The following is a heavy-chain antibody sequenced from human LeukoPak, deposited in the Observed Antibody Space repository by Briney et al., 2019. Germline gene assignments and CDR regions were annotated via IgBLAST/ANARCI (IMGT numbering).Heavy chain of an antibody. D-gene: IGHD5-12*01. CDR3: ARSLTHPLYSGYDIQRGPFDY. V-gene: IGHV4-39*01. J-gene: IGHJ4*02. CDR2: IYYSEST. CDR1: GGSISSSSYY. Sequence: SETLSLTCTVSGGSISSSSYYWGWIRQPPGKGLEWIGSIYYSESTYYNPSLKSRVTISVDTSKNQFSLKLSSVTAADTAVYYCARSLTHPLYSGYDIQRGPFDYWGQGTLVTVSS.